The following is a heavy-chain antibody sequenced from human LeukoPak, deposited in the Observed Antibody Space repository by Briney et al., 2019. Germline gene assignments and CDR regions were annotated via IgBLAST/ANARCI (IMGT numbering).Heavy chain of an antibody. Sequence: KPSETLSLTCTVSGDSVRSYSYYWTWIRQPPGKVLEWIGYIHYSGSTNYNPSLKSRVTISLDTSKNQFSLKLTSVTAADTAVYYCARDRDYGDSGRASDIWGQGTLVTVSS. J-gene: IGHJ3*02. D-gene: IGHD4-17*01. V-gene: IGHV4-61*01. CDR2: IHYSGST. CDR1: GDSVRSYSYY. CDR3: ARDRDYGDSGRASDI.